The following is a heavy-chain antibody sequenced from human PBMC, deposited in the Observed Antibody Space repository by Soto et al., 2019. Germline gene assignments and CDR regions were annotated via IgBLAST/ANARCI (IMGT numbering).Heavy chain of an antibody. CDR2: ISSSSSYI. CDR3: AREKEQQLVPPPYYYGMDV. J-gene: IGHJ6*02. V-gene: IGHV3-21*01. Sequence: WSLRLSCAASGFTFSSYSMNWVRQAPGKGLEWVSSISSSSSYIYYADSVKGRFTTSRDNAKNSLYLQMNSLRAEDTAVYYCAREKEQQLVPPPYYYGMDVWGQGTTVTVSS. CDR1: GFTFSSYS. D-gene: IGHD6-13*01.